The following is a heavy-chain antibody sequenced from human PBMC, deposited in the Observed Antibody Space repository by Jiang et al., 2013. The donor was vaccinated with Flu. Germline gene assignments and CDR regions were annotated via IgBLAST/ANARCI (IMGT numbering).Heavy chain of an antibody. CDR1: GFTFDDYG. CDR2: ITYNGGKS. CDR3: ARGGSDYEGVSY. V-gene: IGHV3-20*01. Sequence: RLSCAASGFTFDDYGMTWVRQAPGKGLEWVSGITYNGGKSGYADSVKDRFTISRDNAKNSLYLQMHSLRAEDTALYHCARGGSDYEGVSYWGQGTLVTVSS. J-gene: IGHJ4*02. D-gene: IGHD4-17*01.